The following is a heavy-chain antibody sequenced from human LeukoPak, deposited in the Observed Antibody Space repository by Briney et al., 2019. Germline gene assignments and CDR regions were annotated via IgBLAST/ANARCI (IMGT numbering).Heavy chain of an antibody. J-gene: IGHJ4*02. CDR2: IWYDGSYK. CDR3: ARGYDSSGYYHC. Sequence: PGGSLRLSCAASGFTFSNYGMHWVRQAPGKGLEWVAVIWYDGSYKYYVDSVKGRFTISRDNSKNTLYLQMNSLRAEDTAVYYCARGYDSSGYYHCWGQGTLVTVSS. D-gene: IGHD3-22*01. CDR1: GFTFSNYG. V-gene: IGHV3-33*01.